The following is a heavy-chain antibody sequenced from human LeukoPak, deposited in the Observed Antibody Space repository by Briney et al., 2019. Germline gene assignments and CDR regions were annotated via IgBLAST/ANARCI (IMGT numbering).Heavy chain of an antibody. CDR2: IRFDGSYE. CDR3: AKDISSGWPHCFDY. V-gene: IGHV3-30*02. D-gene: IGHD6-19*01. Sequence: GSLRLSCAASGFTFSSYGMHWVRQAPGKGLEWVTFIRFDGSYEDYADSVKGRFPISRDNSKNTLYLQMNSLRAEDTAVYYCAKDISSGWPHCFDYWGQGTLVTVSS. CDR1: GFTFSSYG. J-gene: IGHJ4*02.